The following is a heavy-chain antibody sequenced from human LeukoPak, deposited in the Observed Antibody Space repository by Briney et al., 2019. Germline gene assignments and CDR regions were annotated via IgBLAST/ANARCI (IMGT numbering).Heavy chain of an antibody. CDR3: AREGHTSGYCGAFDV. Sequence: GTSLSLSCAASGLNFANSIFHWVRQAPGKGLEWVSAMSFDGSTYYVDSVKGRFTISRESSGNTVYLHLTSLSPDDTAVYYCAREGHTSGYCGAFDVGGQGTAVTVSS. J-gene: IGHJ3*01. CDR2: MSFDGST. D-gene: IGHD3-22*01. V-gene: IGHV3-30*03. CDR1: GLNFANSI.